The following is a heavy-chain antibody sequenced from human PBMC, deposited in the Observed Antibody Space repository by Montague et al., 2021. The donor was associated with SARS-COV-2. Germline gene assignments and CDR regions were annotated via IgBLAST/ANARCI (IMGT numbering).Heavy chain of an antibody. Sequence: SETLSLTCTVSGGSISTFYWSWIRQPPGKGLEWIGNIFYSGSTSYNPSLKSRVTISVDTSKNQFSLALTSVTAADTAVYYCARGRFVDYWGQGTLVTVSS. J-gene: IGHJ4*02. V-gene: IGHV4-59*01. CDR1: GGSISTFY. CDR3: ARGRFVDY. CDR2: IFYSGST. D-gene: IGHD3-10*01.